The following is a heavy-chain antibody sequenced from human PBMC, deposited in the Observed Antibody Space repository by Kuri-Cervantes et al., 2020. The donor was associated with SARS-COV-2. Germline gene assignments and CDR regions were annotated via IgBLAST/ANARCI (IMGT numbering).Heavy chain of an antibody. CDR2: ISSSSSYI. CDR3: ARETYEPLGTIFGVPGVPYFDY. CDR1: GFTFSSYS. V-gene: IGHV3-21*01. D-gene: IGHD3-3*01. Sequence: GESLKISCAASGFTFSSYSMNWVRQAPGKGLEWVSSISSSSSYIYYADSVKGRFTISRDNAKNSLYLQMNSLRAEDTAVYYCARETYEPLGTIFGVPGVPYFDYWGQGTLVTVSS. J-gene: IGHJ4*02.